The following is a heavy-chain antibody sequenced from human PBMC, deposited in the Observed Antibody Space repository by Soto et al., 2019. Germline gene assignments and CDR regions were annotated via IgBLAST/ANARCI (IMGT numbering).Heavy chain of an antibody. Sequence: GASVKVSCKASGYTFTSYGISWVRQAPGQGLEWMGWISAYNGNTNYAQKLQGRVTMTTDTSTSTAYMELRSLRSDDTAVYYCARESPHADYDFWSGYLEDGIPEGILFDYWGQGTLVTVSS. V-gene: IGHV1-18*01. CDR1: GYTFTSYG. CDR2: ISAYNGNT. J-gene: IGHJ4*02. CDR3: ARESPHADYDFWSGYLEDGIPEGILFDY. D-gene: IGHD3-3*01.